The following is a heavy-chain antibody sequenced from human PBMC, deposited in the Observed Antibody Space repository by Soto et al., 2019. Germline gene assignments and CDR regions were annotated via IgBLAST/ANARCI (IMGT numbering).Heavy chain of an antibody. D-gene: IGHD3-16*02. CDR2: INPNSGGT. CDR1: GDTLNGKY. J-gene: IGHJ4*01. CDR3: ARVGIAFEGVIVIGHYFEF. V-gene: IGHV1-2*04. Sequence: PVEVSSEAPGDTLNGKYMHSVRQAPGQGLEWMGWINPNSGGTNYAQKFQGWVTMTRDTSISTAYMELSRLRSDDTAVYYCARVGIAFEGVIVIGHYFEFWGHGTLVTVSS.